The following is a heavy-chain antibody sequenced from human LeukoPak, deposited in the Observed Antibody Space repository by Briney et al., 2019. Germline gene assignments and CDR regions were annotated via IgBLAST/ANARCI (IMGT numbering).Heavy chain of an antibody. D-gene: IGHD1-26*01. V-gene: IGHV3-23*01. J-gene: IGHJ4*02. Sequence: PGGSLRLSCAASGFTFTINAMSWVRQAPGEGLEWVSTINISGGGTYYADSVKGRFTISRDNSKNTLYLQMNSLRAEDTAVYFRAKRFTSGSHFFDYWGQGTLVTVSS. CDR3: AKRFTSGSHFFDY. CDR1: GFTFTINA. CDR2: INISGGGT.